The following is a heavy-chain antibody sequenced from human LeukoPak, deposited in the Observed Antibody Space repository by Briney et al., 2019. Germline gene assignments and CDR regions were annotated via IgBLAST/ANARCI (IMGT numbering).Heavy chain of an antibody. CDR2: IYSGGSI. Sequence: PGGSLRLSCAASGFTVTSNHMSWVRQAPGKGLEWVSVIYSGGSIYYADSVKGRFTISRENSKNTLYLQMNSLRAEDTAVYYCARKYGVYFDYWGQGTLVTVSS. CDR3: ARKYGVYFDY. V-gene: IGHV3-53*01. D-gene: IGHD4-17*01. CDR1: GFTVTSNH. J-gene: IGHJ4*02.